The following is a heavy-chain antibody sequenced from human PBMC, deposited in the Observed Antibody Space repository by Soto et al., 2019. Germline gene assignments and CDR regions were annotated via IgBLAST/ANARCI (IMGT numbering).Heavy chain of an antibody. Sequence: SQTLSLTCAISGDSVSSNSAAWNWIRQSPSRGFEWLGRTYYRSKWYSEYAVSVKGRITINPDPSKNHFSLQLNSVTPEDAAVYYCARTGGPIDSWGQGTLVTVSS. CDR3: ARTGGPIDS. CDR1: GDSVSSNSAA. D-gene: IGHD3-16*01. V-gene: IGHV6-1*01. J-gene: IGHJ4*02. CDR2: TYYRSKWYS.